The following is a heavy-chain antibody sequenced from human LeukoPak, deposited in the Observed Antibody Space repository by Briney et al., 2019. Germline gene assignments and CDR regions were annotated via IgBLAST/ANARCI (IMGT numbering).Heavy chain of an antibody. CDR3: ARDGVVVSRAIDF. CDR2: SIPIFGTA. J-gene: IGHJ3*01. D-gene: IGHD2-15*01. CDR1: GGTFSSYA. V-gene: IGHV1-69*06. Sequence: TSVKLSCMASGGTFSSYAISWLRQAPGHELKWMGRSIPIFGTAHYAQKFQGRVTITADKCTSTAHMELSSLRSEDTAVYYSARDGVVVSRAIDFWGQGTMVTVSS.